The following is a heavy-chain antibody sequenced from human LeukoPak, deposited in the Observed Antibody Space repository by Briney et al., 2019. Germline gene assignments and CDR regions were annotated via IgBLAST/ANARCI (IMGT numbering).Heavy chain of an antibody. J-gene: IGHJ4*02. CDR2: IYSGGSP. CDR3: ARSILTGYYYFDY. Sequence: SGGSLRLSCAASGFTVSSNYMSWVRQAPGKGLEWVSVIYSGGSPYYAASVQGRFTISRDNSKNTLYLQMNSLRAEDTAVYYCARSILTGYYYFDYWGQGTLVTVSS. V-gene: IGHV3-53*01. D-gene: IGHD3-9*01. CDR1: GFTVSSNY.